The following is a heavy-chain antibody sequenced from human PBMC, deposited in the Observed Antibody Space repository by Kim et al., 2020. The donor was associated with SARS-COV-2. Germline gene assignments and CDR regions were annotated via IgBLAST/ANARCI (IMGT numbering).Heavy chain of an antibody. J-gene: IGHJ4*02. CDR2: INHSGST. CDR3: ASGGFTGTTDQTQDEGDNFDY. CDR1: GGSFSGYY. Sequence: SETLSLTCAVYGGSFSGYYWSWIRQPPGKGLEWIGEINHSGSTNYNPSLKSRVTISVDTSKNQFSLKLSSVTAADTAVYYCASGGFTGTTDQTQDEGDNFDYWGQGTLVTVSS. V-gene: IGHV4-34*01. D-gene: IGHD4-17*01.